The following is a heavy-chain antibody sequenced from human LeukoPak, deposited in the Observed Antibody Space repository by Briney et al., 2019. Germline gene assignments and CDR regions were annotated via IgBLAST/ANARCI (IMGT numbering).Heavy chain of an antibody. CDR1: GGSFSGYY. Sequence: SETLSLTCAVYGGSFSGYYWSWIRQPPGKGLEWVGEINHSGSTNYNPSLKSRVTISVDTSKNQFSLKLSSVTAADTAVYYCARGAGGFDYWGQGTLVTVSS. CDR2: INHSGST. V-gene: IGHV4-34*01. D-gene: IGHD3-16*01. CDR3: ARGAGGFDY. J-gene: IGHJ4*02.